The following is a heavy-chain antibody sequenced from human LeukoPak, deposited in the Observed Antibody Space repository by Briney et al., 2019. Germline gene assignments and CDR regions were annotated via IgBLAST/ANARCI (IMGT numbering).Heavy chain of an antibody. CDR2: TYYRSKWYN. V-gene: IGHV6-1*01. CDR3: ARVKGARGFPPQGGLDY. J-gene: IGHJ4*02. D-gene: IGHD3-10*01. CDR1: GDSVSSNSAG. Sequence: SQTLSLTFAISGDSVSSNSAGWNWSRQSPSRGLGWLGTTYYRSKWYNDYAVSVKSRITFNPDTVMNRFSLQLNSVTPEDTAVYYCARVKGARGFPPQGGLDYWGQEILVTVS.